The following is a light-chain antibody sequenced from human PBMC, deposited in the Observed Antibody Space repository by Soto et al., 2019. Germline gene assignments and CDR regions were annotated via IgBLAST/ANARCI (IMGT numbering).Light chain of an antibody. Sequence: EIGLTQSPCTLSLSPGERATLSCRSSQSLSSNYLAWYQQKPGQAPRLLIYGSSSRATGIPDRFIGSGSGTDFTLTISRLEPEDFAVYYCQQYCSYPLTFGQGTKVEIK. CDR2: GSS. J-gene: IGKJ1*01. CDR1: QSLSSNY. CDR3: QQYCSYPLT. V-gene: IGKV3-20*01.